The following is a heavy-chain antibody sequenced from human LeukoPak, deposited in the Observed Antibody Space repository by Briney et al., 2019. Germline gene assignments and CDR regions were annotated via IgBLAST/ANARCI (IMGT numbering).Heavy chain of an antibody. Sequence: GGSLRLSCAAFGFPFTSGFTFSDYYMSWIRQAPGKGLEWVSYISSTSAYTSYADSVKGRFTISRDNANNSLFLQMNGLRAEDTAIYYCARGGTGAFDYWGQGTLVTVSS. D-gene: IGHD2-8*02. CDR1: GFTFSDYY. CDR3: ARGGTGAFDY. CDR2: ISSTSAYT. J-gene: IGHJ4*02. V-gene: IGHV3-11*06.